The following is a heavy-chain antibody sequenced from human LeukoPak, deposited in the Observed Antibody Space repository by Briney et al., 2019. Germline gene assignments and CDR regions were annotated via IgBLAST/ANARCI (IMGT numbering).Heavy chain of an antibody. CDR2: ISYDGSNK. D-gene: IGHD1-26*01. J-gene: IGHJ4*02. CDR3: ASALGGQGGH. V-gene: IGHV3-30-3*01. CDR1: GFTFSSYA. Sequence: GGSLRLSCAASGFTFSSYAMHWVRQAPGKGLEWVALISYDGSNKYYADSVKGRFTISRDNAKNTLFLQMNSLRADDTAVYYCASALGGQGGHWGQGTLVTVSS.